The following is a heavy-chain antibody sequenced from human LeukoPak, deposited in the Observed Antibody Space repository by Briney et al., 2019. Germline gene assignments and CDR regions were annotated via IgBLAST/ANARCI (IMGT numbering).Heavy chain of an antibody. CDR1: GFPFSTYD. V-gene: IGHV3-23*01. Sequence: GGSLRLSCAASGFPFSTYDMTWVRQAPGKALEWVSAIRVTDGSAYYADSVKGRFTISRDNSKNTLYLQMNSRRAEDTAKYYCAKGSCSSHICYYFYYMDVWGKGTTVTVSS. D-gene: IGHD2-2*01. CDR2: IRVTDGSA. J-gene: IGHJ6*03. CDR3: AKGSCSSHICYYFYYMDV.